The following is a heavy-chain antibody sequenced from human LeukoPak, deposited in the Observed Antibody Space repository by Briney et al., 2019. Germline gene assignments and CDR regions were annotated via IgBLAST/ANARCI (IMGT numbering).Heavy chain of an antibody. D-gene: IGHD6-6*01. CDR3: AKVSIAARPGYFDY. CDR2: ISSSGSTI. J-gene: IGHJ4*02. V-gene: IGHV3-11*04. CDR1: GFTLSDYY. Sequence: GGSLRLSCAASGFTLSDYYMSWIRQAPGKGLEWVSYISSSGSTIYYADSVKGRFTISRDNAKNSLYLQMNSLRAEDTAVYYCAKVSIAARPGYFDYWGQGTLVTVSS.